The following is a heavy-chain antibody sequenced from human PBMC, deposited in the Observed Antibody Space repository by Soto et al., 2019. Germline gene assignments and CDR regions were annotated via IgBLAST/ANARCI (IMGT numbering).Heavy chain of an antibody. V-gene: IGHV4-30-4*01. CDR3: ARVKATLYRDYYFGY. D-gene: IGHD5-12*01. Sequence: SETLSLTCSVSGGTINSGDYFWSWIRQPPGQGLEWIGSIFYTGSTYYSPSLKSRASMSMDTSKNLLSLRLRSLTAAGPAVYFCARVKATLYRDYYFGYWGQGTLGTVSS. CDR1: GGTINSGDYF. CDR2: IFYTGST. J-gene: IGHJ4*02.